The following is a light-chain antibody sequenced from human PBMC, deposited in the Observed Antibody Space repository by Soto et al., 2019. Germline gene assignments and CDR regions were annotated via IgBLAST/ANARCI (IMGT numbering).Light chain of an antibody. CDR1: SSNIGSNY. J-gene: IGLJ2*01. Sequence: QSVLTQPPSASETPGQRGTISCSGGSSNIGSNYVYWYQQRQGTAPKLLIYRNNQRPSGVPDRFSGSKSGTSASLAIGGLRSEDEADYYCAAWDGRLREVLFGGGTKLTVL. V-gene: IGLV1-47*01. CDR3: AAWDGRLREVL. CDR2: RNN.